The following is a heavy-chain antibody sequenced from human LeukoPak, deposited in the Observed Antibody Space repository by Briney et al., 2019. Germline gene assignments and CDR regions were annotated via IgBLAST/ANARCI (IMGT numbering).Heavy chain of an antibody. CDR3: VSDKGHFDVDF. V-gene: IGHV4-39*07. Sequence: SETLSLTCTVSGGSISNSGYYWGWIRQPPGKGLEWIGSVDYSGNTYYRPSLKSRLTISLDTSKNQFFLKLNSVTAADTAVYYCVSDKGHFDVDFWGQGTLVTVSS. CDR2: VDYSGNT. CDR1: GGSISNSGYY. D-gene: IGHD3-9*01. J-gene: IGHJ4*02.